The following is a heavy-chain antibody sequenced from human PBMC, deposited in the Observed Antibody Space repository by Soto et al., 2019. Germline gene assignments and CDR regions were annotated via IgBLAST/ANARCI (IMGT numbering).Heavy chain of an antibody. V-gene: IGHV3-23*01. D-gene: IGHD2-8*01. J-gene: IGHJ4*02. CDR3: AKVPSDIVLMVYAIGPQKYYFDY. Sequence: GSLRLSCAASGFTFSSYAMSWVRQAPGKGLEWVSAISGSGGSTYYADSVKGRFTISRDNSKNTLYLQMNSLRAEDTAVYYCAKVPSDIVLMVYAIGPQKYYFDYWGQGTLVTVSS. CDR1: GFTFSSYA. CDR2: ISGSGGST.